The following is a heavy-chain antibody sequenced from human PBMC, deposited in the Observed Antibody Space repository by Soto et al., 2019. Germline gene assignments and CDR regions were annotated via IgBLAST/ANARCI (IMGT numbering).Heavy chain of an antibody. J-gene: IGHJ4*02. D-gene: IGHD6-13*01. CDR2: INPSGGST. Sequence: QVQLVQSGAEVKKPGAPVKVSCKASGYTFTSYYMHWVRQAPGQGLEWMGIINPSGGSTSYAQKFQGRVTMTRDTSTSTVYMELSSLRSEDTAVYYCARDELGIAAAGTIEDYWGQGTLVTVSS. CDR3: ARDELGIAAAGTIEDY. V-gene: IGHV1-46*03. CDR1: GYTFTSYY.